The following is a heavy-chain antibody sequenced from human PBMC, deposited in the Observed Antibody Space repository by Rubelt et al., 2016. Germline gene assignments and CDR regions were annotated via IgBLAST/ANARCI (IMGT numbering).Heavy chain of an antibody. CDR3: ARIGWFGESRVGWFDP. D-gene: IGHD3-10*01. CDR1: GGSISSSNW. J-gene: IGHJ5*02. V-gene: IGHV4-4*02. CDR2: IYHSGST. Sequence: QVQLQESGPGLVKPSGTLSLTCAVSGGSISSSNWWSWVRQPPGKGLEWIGEIYHSGSTNYNRSLSSRVTISVDTSKNQFSRQLSSLTAAGTAVYYCARIGWFGESRVGWFDPWGQGTLVTVSS.